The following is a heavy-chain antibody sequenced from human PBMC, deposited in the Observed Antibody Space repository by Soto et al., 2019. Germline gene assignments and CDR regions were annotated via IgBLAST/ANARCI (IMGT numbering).Heavy chain of an antibody. D-gene: IGHD2-2*01. CDR3: ANRGGDIVVVPAAMSSCRTYYYYYYYMDV. Sequence: EVQLLESGGGLVQPGGSLRLSCAASGFTFSSYAMSWVRQAPGKGLEWVSAISGSGGSTYYADSVKGRFTISRDNSKNTLYLQMNSLRAEDTAVYYCANRGGDIVVVPAAMSSCRTYYYYYYYMDVWGKGPTVTVSS. CDR2: ISGSGGST. J-gene: IGHJ6*03. CDR1: GFTFSSYA. V-gene: IGHV3-23*01.